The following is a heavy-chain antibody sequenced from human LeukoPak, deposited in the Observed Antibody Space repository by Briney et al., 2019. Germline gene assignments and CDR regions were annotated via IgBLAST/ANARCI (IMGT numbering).Heavy chain of an antibody. D-gene: IGHD5-18*01. CDR3: ARGSGGIQPVIL. CDR2: INHSGST. Sequence: WETLSLTCAVYGGSFSGYYWSWIRQPPGKGLEWMGEINHSGSTKYNPSPKSRVTISVDTSKNQFSLKLSSVTAADTAVYYCARGSGGIQPVILWGQGTLVPVSS. CDR1: GGSFSGYY. J-gene: IGHJ4*02. V-gene: IGHV4-34*01.